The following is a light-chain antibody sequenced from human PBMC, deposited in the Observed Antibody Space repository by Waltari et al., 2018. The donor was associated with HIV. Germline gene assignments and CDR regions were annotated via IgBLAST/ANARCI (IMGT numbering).Light chain of an antibody. CDR3: ATLDDNLSGVV. CDR2: RNN. V-gene: IGLV1-47*01. J-gene: IGLJ2*01. CDR1: SSDIGSYY. Sequence: QSVLTQPPSASGTPGQRVTISCSGRSSDIGSYYVYWFQQLPGTAPKLLIYRNNQRPSGFPDRFSGSKSGTSASLAISGLRSEDEADYYCATLDDNLSGVVFGGGTKLTVL.